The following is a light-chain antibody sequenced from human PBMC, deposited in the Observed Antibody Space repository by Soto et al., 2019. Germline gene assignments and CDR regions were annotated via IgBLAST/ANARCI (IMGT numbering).Light chain of an antibody. V-gene: IGKV1-6*01. J-gene: IGKJ4*01. CDR3: LQESNYPLT. CDR2: SAS. CDR1: QGVRDD. Sequence: IQMTQSPSSLSASVGDRVTITCRASQGVRDDVVWYQQKPGKAPKLLIYSASTLQSGVPSRFSGSGSGTDITLTMSSLQPQDFATYYCLQESNYPLTFGGGTKVKIK.